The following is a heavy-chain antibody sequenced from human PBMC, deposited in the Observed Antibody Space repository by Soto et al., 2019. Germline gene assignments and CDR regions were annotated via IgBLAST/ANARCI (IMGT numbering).Heavy chain of an antibody. D-gene: IGHD2-15*01. CDR3: VRLGGYCSGGSCSDYMDV. CDR1: GFTFGGYA. CDR2: INSNGGST. V-gene: IGHV3-64*01. J-gene: IGHJ6*03. Sequence: GGSLRLSCAASGFTFGGYAVHWVRQAPGKGLECVSGINSNGGSTYYANSVKGRFTISRDNSKNTLYFQMGSLRAEDMAVFYCVRLGGYCSGGSCSDYMDVWGKGTTVTVSS.